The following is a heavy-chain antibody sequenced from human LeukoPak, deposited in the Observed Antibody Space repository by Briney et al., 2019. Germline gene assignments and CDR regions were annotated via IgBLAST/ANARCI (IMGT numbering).Heavy chain of an antibody. CDR2: ISSSSSTI. Sequence: PGGSLRLSCAASGFTFSSYSMNWVRQAPGKGLEWVSDISSSSSTIYYADSVKGRFTISRDNAKNSLYLQMNSLRAEDTAVYYCARDYSKQLPFDYWGQGTLVTVSS. CDR3: ARDYSKQLPFDY. J-gene: IGHJ4*02. V-gene: IGHV3-48*01. CDR1: GFTFSSYS. D-gene: IGHD6-13*01.